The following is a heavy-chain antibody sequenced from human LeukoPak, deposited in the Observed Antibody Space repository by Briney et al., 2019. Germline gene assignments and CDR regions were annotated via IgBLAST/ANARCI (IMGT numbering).Heavy chain of an antibody. CDR3: ARGPRNYYDSSGYYCAILY. CDR1: GYTFTSYG. V-gene: IGHV1-18*01. CDR2: ISAYNGNT. Sequence: ASVKVSCKASGYTFTSYGISWVRQAPGQGLEWMGWISAYNGNTNYAQKLQGRVTMTTDTSTSTAYMELRSLRSDDTAVYYCARGPRNYYDSSGYYCAILYWGQGTLVTVSS. J-gene: IGHJ4*02. D-gene: IGHD3-22*01.